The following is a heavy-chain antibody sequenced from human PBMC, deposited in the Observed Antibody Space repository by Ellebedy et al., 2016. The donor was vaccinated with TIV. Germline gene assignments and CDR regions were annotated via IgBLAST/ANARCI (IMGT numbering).Heavy chain of an antibody. CDR3: ARVDRYCSGGSCYSGHFDY. CDR1: GGSISSYY. D-gene: IGHD2-15*01. CDR2: IYYSGST. V-gene: IGHV4-59*01. Sequence: MPSETLSLTCTVSGGSISSYYWSWIRQPPGKGLEWIGYIYYSGSTNYNPSLKSRVTISVDTSKNQFSLKLSSVTAADTAVYYCARVDRYCSGGSCYSGHFDYWGQGTLVTVSS. J-gene: IGHJ4*02.